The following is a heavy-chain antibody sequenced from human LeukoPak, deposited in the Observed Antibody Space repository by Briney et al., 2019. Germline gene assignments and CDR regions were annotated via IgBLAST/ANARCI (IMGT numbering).Heavy chain of an antibody. CDR1: NYSLKRGYY. Sequence: SEALSLTCSVSNYSLKRGYYWGWIRQPPGKGLVWIGYIYYSGSTNYNPSLKSRVTISVDTSKNQFSLKLSSVTAADTAVYYCARASYGGNSDFDYWGQGTLVTVSS. V-gene: IGHV4-38-2*02. D-gene: IGHD4-23*01. J-gene: IGHJ4*02. CDR3: ARASYGGNSDFDY. CDR2: IYYSGST.